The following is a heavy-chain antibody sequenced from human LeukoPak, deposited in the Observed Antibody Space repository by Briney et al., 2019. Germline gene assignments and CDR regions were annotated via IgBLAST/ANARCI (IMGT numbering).Heavy chain of an antibody. J-gene: IGHJ6*02. CDR3: AKDPCSSTSCYAYNFYYYGMDV. CDR1: GFTFSTYG. V-gene: IGHV3-30*18. D-gene: IGHD2-2*01. CDR2: ISYDGSNK. Sequence: GGSLRLSCAASGFTFSTYGMHWVRQAPGKGLEWVAVISYDGSNKYYADSVKGRFTISRDNFKNTLYLQMNSLRAEDTALYYCAKDPCSSTSCYAYNFYYYGMDVWGQGTTVTVSS.